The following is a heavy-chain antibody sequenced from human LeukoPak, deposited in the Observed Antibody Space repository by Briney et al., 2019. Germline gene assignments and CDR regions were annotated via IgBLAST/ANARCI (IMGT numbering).Heavy chain of an antibody. V-gene: IGHV3-23*01. D-gene: IGHD6-6*01. CDR3: AKDSSPRRYYYYYGMDV. J-gene: IGHJ6*02. CDR2: ISGSGGST. Sequence: GGSLRLSCAASGFTFSIYAMSWVRQAPGKGLEWVSAISGSGGSTYYADSVKGRFTISRDNSKNTLYLQMNSLRAEDTAVYYCAKDSSPRRYYYYYGMDVWGQGTTVTVSS. CDR1: GFTFSIYA.